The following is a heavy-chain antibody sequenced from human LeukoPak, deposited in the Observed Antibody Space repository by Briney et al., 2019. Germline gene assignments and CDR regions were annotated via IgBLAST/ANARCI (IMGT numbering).Heavy chain of an antibody. V-gene: IGHV4-59*01. J-gene: IGHJ3*02. D-gene: IGHD6-13*01. Sequence: SETLSLTCSISGGSIRTYYWTWIRQPPGKGLELIGFIYHSRSTSYNPSLKSRVTISIDTSNYQFSLHLSSVTAADTAMYYCARKMSAAGEDAFDIWGQGTMVTVSS. CDR1: GGSIRTYY. CDR3: ARKMSAAGEDAFDI. CDR2: IYHSRST.